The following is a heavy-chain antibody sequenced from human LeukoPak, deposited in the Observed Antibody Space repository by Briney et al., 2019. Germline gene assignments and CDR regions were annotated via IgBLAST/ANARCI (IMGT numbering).Heavy chain of an antibody. D-gene: IGHD1-1*01. V-gene: IGHV3-33*01. CDR1: GFTFSSYG. CDR2: IWYDGSNK. CDR3: VSHSRMQVRTDFEY. Sequence: GRSLRLSCAASGFTFSSYGMHWVRQAPGKGLEWVAVIWYDGSNKYYADSVKGRFTISRDNSKNMLFLQMNSLRAEDTAIYYCVSHSRMQVRTDFEYWGQGTLVTVSS. J-gene: IGHJ4*02.